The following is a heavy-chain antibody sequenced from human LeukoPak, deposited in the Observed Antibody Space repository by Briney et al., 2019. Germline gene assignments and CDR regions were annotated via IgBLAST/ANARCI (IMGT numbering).Heavy chain of an antibody. CDR1: GNTFGTYW. CDR2: IFPRTSEV. J-gene: IGHJ5*02. CDR3: ARHTGRPQAGWFDP. D-gene: IGHD3-10*01. Sequence: GESLKVSCKDVGNTFGTYWVGWVRQMPGKGLEYMGIIFPRTSEVRYGPAFQGQVTISADKSLSTAYLQWTGLKASDTAMYYCARHTGRPQAGWFDPWGQGTLVTVSA. V-gene: IGHV5-51*01.